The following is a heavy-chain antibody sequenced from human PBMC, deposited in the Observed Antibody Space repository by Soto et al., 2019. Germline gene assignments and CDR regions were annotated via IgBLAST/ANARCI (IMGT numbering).Heavy chain of an antibody. CDR2: IYYSGST. CDR3: ARRGLTTLFDY. Sequence: SETLSLTCTVSGGSISSSSYYWGWIRQPPGKGLEWIGSIYYSGSTYYNPSLKSRVTISVDTSKNQFSLKLSSVTAADTAVYYCARRGLTTLFDYWGQGTLVTVSS. CDR1: GGSISSSSYY. V-gene: IGHV4-39*01. J-gene: IGHJ4*02. D-gene: IGHD3-22*01.